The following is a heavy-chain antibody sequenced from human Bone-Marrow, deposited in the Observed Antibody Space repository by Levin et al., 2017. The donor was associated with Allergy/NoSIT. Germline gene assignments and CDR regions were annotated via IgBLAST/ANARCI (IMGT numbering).Heavy chain of an antibody. V-gene: IGHV3-48*03. CDR3: AREGVERWLGHDY. J-gene: IGHJ4*02. Sequence: GGSLRLSCAVSGFTFSAYEMIWVRQAPGKGLEWVSYISTSGTTIYYADSVKGRFTTSRDNAKNSLFLQLNSLRAEDTAVYYCAREGVERWLGHDYWGQGTLVTVSS. CDR2: ISTSGTTI. CDR1: GFTFSAYE. D-gene: IGHD6-19*01.